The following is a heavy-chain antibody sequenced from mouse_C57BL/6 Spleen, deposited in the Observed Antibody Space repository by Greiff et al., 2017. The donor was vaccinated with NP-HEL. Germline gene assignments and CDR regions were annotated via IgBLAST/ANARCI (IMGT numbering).Heavy chain of an antibody. CDR3: VRGFDYYGSSYYFDY. D-gene: IGHD1-1*01. V-gene: IGHV10-1*01. CDR2: IRSKSNNYAT. Sequence: EVQLQESGGGLVQPKGSLKLSCAASGFSFNTYAMNWVRQAPGKGLEWAARIRSKSNNYATYYADSVKDRFTISRDDSESMLYLQMNNLKTEDTAMYYCVRGFDYYGSSYYFDYWGQGTTLTVSS. CDR1: GFSFNTYA. J-gene: IGHJ2*01.